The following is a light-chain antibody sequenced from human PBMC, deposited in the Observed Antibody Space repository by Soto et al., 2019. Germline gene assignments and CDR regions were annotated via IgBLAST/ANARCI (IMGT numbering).Light chain of an antibody. J-gene: IGKJ2*01. Sequence: EVVLTQSPGTLSLSPGERATLSCRASQSIGSDYLAWYQQKPGQAPGLLIYGTSSRATGIPDRFRGSGSGTDFTLTVTRLEPEDFALYYCQQYGSSPPFTFGQGTKLEIK. CDR1: QSIGSDY. CDR3: QQYGSSPPFT. CDR2: GTS. V-gene: IGKV3-20*01.